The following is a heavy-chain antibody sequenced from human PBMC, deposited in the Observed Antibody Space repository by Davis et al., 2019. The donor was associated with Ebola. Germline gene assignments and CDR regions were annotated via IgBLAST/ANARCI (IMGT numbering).Heavy chain of an antibody. CDR2: YYYTGST. J-gene: IGHJ4*02. CDR1: GGFVSSGGYS. V-gene: IGHV4-30-4*07. D-gene: IGHD3-22*01. Sequence: SETLSLTCAVSGGFVSSGGYSWSWLRQPPGKGLEWIGYYYYTGSTYYNPSLKSRVTISVDTSKNQFSLKLSSVTAADTAVYYCARGDSYYDPSGYYAGPEAPDHWGQGTLVSVSS. CDR3: ARGDSYYDPSGYYAGPEAPDH.